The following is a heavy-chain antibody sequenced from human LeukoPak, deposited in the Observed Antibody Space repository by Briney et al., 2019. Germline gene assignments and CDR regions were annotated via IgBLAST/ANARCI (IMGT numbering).Heavy chain of an antibody. Sequence: SETLSLTCTVSGYSISSGYYWGWIRQPPGKGLEWIGSIYHSGSTYYNPSLKSRVTISVDTSKNQFSLKLSSVTAADTAVYYCARDGRGYSYGAKYYGMDVWGQGTTVTVSS. CDR3: ARDGRGYSYGAKYYGMDV. D-gene: IGHD5-18*01. CDR2: IYHSGST. CDR1: GYSISSGYY. J-gene: IGHJ6*02. V-gene: IGHV4-38-2*02.